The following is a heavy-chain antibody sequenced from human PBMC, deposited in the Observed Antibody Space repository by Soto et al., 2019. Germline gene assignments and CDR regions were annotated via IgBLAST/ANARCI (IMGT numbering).Heavy chain of an antibody. CDR3: ARDSRYYDSSDYFDY. CDR2: ISSSGSTM. V-gene: IGHV3-48*03. D-gene: IGHD3-22*01. Sequence: PGGSLRLSCAASGFTFSSYEMNWVRQAPGKGLEWVSYISSSGSTMYYADSVKGRFTISRDNAKNSPYLQMNSLRAEDTAVYYCARDSRYYDSSDYFDYWGQGTLVTVSS. CDR1: GFTFSSYE. J-gene: IGHJ4*02.